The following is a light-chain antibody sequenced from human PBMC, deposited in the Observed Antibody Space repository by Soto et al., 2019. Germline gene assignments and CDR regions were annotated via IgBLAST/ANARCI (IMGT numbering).Light chain of an antibody. J-gene: IGKJ2*01. CDR3: QQSYTTPIT. V-gene: IGKV1-39*01. Sequence: DIQMTQSPSSLSASVGDRVTITCRASQNINIYLNWYHQKPGKAPKLLIYAASTLQSGVPSRFSASGSGTDFTLTISSLQPEDFASYHCQQSYTTPITFGQGTKLEIK. CDR1: QNINIY. CDR2: AAS.